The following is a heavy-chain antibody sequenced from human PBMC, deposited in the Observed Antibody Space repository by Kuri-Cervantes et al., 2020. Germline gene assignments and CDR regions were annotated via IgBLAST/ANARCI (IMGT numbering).Heavy chain of an antibody. D-gene: IGHD5-18*01. CDR2: IFSNDEK. Sequence: SGPTLVKPTQTLTLTCTFSGFSLSTSGVGVGWIRQPPGKALEWLALIFSNDEKSYSTSLKSRLTISKDTSKSQVVLTMTNMDPVDTATYYCARILGYSYGYFYWGQGTLVTVSS. CDR3: ARILGYSYGYFY. J-gene: IGHJ4*02. CDR1: GFSLSTSGVG. V-gene: IGHV2-26*01.